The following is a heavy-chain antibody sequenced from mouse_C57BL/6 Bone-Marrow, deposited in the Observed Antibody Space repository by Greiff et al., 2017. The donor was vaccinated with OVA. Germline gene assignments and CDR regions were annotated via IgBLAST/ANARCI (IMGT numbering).Heavy chain of an antibody. V-gene: IGHV5-12*01. CDR1: GFTFSDYY. Sequence: EVNVVESGGGLVQPGGSLKLSCAASGFTFSDYYMYWVRQTPEKRLEWVAYISNGGGSTYYPDTVKGRFTISRDNAKNTLYLQMSRLKSEDTAMYYCARHYGNSNYAMYYWGQGTSVTVSS. CDR3: ARHYGNSNYAMYY. J-gene: IGHJ4*01. CDR2: ISNGGGST. D-gene: IGHD2-1*01.